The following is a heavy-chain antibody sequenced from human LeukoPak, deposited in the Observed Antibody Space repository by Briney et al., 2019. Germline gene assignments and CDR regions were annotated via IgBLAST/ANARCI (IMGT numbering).Heavy chain of an antibody. CDR3: ARAGRDGYNRY. J-gene: IGHJ4*02. CDR1: GGSISISTYY. D-gene: IGHD5-24*01. CDR2: INHSGST. V-gene: IGHV4-39*07. Sequence: SETLSLTCTVSGGSISISTYYWGWIRQPPGKGLEWIGEINHSGSTNYNPSLKSRVTISVDTSKNQFSLKLSSVTAADTAVYYCARAGRDGYNRYWGQGTLVTVSS.